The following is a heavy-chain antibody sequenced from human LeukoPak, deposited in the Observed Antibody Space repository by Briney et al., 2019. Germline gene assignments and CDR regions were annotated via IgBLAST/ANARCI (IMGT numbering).Heavy chain of an antibody. CDR1: GFTFDDYA. Sequence: GRSLRLSCAASGFTFDDYAMHWVRQAPGKGLEWVSGISWNSGSIGYADSVEGRFTISRDNAKNSLYLQMNSLRAEDTALYYCVRGYSYGYRFDYWGQGTLVTVSS. V-gene: IGHV3-9*01. D-gene: IGHD5-18*01. J-gene: IGHJ4*02. CDR3: VRGYSYGYRFDY. CDR2: ISWNSGSI.